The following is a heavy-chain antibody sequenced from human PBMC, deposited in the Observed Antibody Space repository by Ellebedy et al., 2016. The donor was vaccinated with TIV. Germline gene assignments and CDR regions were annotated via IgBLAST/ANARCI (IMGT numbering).Heavy chain of an antibody. D-gene: IGHD2-21*02. J-gene: IGHJ6*02. CDR3: ARGGVYCGGDCTGMDV. V-gene: IGHV1-18*01. CDR2: ISAYNGNT. Sequence: ASVKVSCKTSGYTFASYGITWVRQAPGQGLEWMGWISAYNGNTNYAQKLQGRVTMTTDTSTSTAYMELRSLRSDDTAVYYCARGGVYCGGDCTGMDVWGQGTTVTVSS. CDR1: GYTFASYG.